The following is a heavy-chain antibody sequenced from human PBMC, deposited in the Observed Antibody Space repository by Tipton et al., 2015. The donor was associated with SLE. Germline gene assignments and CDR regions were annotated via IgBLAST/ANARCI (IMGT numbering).Heavy chain of an antibody. CDR1: GFTFTDYY. J-gene: IGHJ4*02. D-gene: IGHD7-27*01. CDR2: ISPGGRTI. CDR3: AKVTPWVDY. V-gene: IGHV3-11*01. Sequence: SLRLSCEASGFTFTDYYMNWIRQAPGKGLEWVSYISPGGRTIFYGDSVEGRFTISRDNSKNMVHLEMSNLRLEDMGVYYCAKVTPWVDYWGQGTLVTVSS.